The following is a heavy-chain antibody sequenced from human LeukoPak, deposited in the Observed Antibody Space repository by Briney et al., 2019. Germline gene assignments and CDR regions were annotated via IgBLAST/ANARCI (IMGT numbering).Heavy chain of an antibody. V-gene: IGHV4-4*07. CDR3: ASHDCSSTSCYYYYYMDV. Sequence: SETLSLTCTVSGGSISSYYWSWIRQPAGKGLEWIGRIYTSGSTNYNPSLKSRVTMSVDTSKNQFSLKLSSVTAADTAVYYCASHDCSSTSCYYYYYMDVWGKGTTVTISS. J-gene: IGHJ6*03. CDR1: GGSISSYY. CDR2: IYTSGST. D-gene: IGHD2-2*01.